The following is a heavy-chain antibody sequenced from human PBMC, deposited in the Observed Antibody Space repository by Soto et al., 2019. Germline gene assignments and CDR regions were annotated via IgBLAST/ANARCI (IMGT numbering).Heavy chain of an antibody. D-gene: IGHD2-15*01. J-gene: IGHJ6*02. CDR3: AVFEIFRSYYYGMDV. V-gene: IGHV3-23*01. CDR1: GFTFSSYA. CDR2: ISGSGGST. Sequence: GGSLRLSCAASGFTFSSYAMSWVRQAPGKGLEWVSAISGSGGSTYYADSVKGRFTISRDNSKNTLYLQMNSLRAEDTAVYYCAVFEIFRSYYYGMDVWGQGTTVTVSS.